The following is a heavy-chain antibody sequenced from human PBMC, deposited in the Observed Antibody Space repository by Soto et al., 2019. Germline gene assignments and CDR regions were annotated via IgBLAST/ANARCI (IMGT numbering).Heavy chain of an antibody. CDR2: ISSSSSYI. CDR3: ARDPPGAFDI. CDR1: GFTFSSYS. Sequence: GGSLRLSCAASGFTFSSYSMNWVRQAPGKGLEWVSSISSSSSYIYYADSVKGRFTISRDNAKNSLYLQMNSLRAEDMAVYYCARDPPGAFDIWGQGTMVTVSS. V-gene: IGHV3-21*01. J-gene: IGHJ3*02.